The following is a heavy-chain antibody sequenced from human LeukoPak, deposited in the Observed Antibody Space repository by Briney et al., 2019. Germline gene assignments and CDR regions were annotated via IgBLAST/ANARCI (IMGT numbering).Heavy chain of an antibody. D-gene: IGHD3-3*01. J-gene: IGHJ6*02. CDR3: ARESESDGMDV. CDR2: ISSSSSYI. CDR1: GFTLSNYA. V-gene: IGHV3-21*01. Sequence: PGGSLRLSCAASGFTLSNYAMSWVRQAPGKGLEWVSSISSSSSYIYYADSVKGRFTISRDNAKNSLYLQMNSLRAEDTAVYYCARESESDGMDVWGQGTTVTVSS.